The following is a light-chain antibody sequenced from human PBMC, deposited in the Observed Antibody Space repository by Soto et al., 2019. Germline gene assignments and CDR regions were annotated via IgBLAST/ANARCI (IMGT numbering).Light chain of an antibody. CDR1: QDISNY. CDR3: QQSGT. CDR2: DAS. Sequence: DIQMTQSPSSLSASVGDRVTITCQASQDISNYLNWYQQKPGKAPKLLIYDASNLETGAPSRFSVSGSGTDFTFTISSLRPEDIATYYCQQSGTFGQGTKLEIK. J-gene: IGKJ2*01. V-gene: IGKV1-33*01.